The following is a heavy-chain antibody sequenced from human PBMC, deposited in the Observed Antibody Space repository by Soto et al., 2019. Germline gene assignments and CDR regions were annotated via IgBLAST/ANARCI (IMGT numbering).Heavy chain of an antibody. D-gene: IGHD3-22*01. CDR1: GFTFSSYG. V-gene: IGHV3-30*18. Sequence: GGSLRLACAAPGFTFSSYGMHWVRQAPGKGLEWVAVISYDGSNKYYADSVKGRFTISRDNSKNTLYLQMNSLRAEDTAVYYCAKDGSGYYYYFDYWGQRTLVTVSS. CDR2: ISYDGSNK. CDR3: AKDGSGYYYYFDY. J-gene: IGHJ4*02.